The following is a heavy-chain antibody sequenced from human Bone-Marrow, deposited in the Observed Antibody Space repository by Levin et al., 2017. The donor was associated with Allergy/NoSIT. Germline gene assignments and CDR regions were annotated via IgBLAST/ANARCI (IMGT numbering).Heavy chain of an antibody. CDR2: IYSGGST. CDR1: GFTVSSNY. Sequence: GGSLRLSCAASGFTVSSNYMSWVRQAPGKGLEWVSVIYSGGSTYYADSVKGRFTISRDNSKNTLYLQMNSLRAEDTAVYYCARGSLNYDILTGSLDYWGQGTLVTVSS. V-gene: IGHV3-53*01. J-gene: IGHJ4*02. CDR3: ARGSLNYDILTGSLDY. D-gene: IGHD3-9*01.